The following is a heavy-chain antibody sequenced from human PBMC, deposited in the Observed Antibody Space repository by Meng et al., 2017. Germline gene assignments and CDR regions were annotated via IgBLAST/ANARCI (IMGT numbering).Heavy chain of an antibody. D-gene: IGHD6-13*01. Sequence: QVQLGQAGVEVEKPWASVKVSCKASGYTFTSSTIHWVRQAPGQSLAWMGWIKSANGDAKYSQKFQARLTLTRDTSASTAYLELSSLTFEDTAVYYCARGTGSSWFDPWGQGTLVTVSS. J-gene: IGHJ5*02. V-gene: IGHV1-3*01. CDR3: ARGTGSSWFDP. CDR2: IKSANGDA. CDR1: GYTFTSST.